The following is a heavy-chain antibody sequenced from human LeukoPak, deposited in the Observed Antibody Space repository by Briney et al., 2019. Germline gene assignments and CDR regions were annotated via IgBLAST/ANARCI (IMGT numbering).Heavy chain of an antibody. J-gene: IGHJ4*02. CDR1: GFTFSSYG. V-gene: IGHV3-30*18. D-gene: IGHD3-22*01. Sequence: GGSLRLSCAASGFTFSSYGMHWVRQAPGKGLEWVAVISYDGSNKYYADSVKGRFTISRDNSENTLYLQMNSLRAEDTAVYYCAKDQQDYYDSSGYTFDYWGQGTLVTVSS. CDR2: ISYDGSNK. CDR3: AKDQQDYYDSSGYTFDY.